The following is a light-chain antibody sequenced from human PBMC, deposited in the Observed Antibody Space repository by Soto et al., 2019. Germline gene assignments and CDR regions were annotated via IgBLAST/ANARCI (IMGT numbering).Light chain of an antibody. CDR2: GAS. CDR1: QSISSNY. Sequence: EIVLTQSPGTLSLSPGERATLSCRANQSISSNYLAWYQRKTGQAPRVLIFGASTRATGIPDRFSGSGSGTDFTLTITRLEPEDFAVYYCQLYGSSPPMYTFGQGTKLEIK. J-gene: IGKJ2*01. V-gene: IGKV3-20*01. CDR3: QLYGSSPPMYT.